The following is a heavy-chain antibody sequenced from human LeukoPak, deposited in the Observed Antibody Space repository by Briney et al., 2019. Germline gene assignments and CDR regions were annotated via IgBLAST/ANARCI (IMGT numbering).Heavy chain of an antibody. CDR1: GFTVSSNY. CDR3: ARESVVPAAQLGYYYYYGMDV. V-gene: IGHV3-53*01. D-gene: IGHD2-2*01. Sequence: QPGGSLRLSCAASGFTVSSNYMSWARQAPGKGLEWVSVIYSGGSTYYADSVKGRFTISRDNSKNTLYLQMNSLSAEDTAVYYCARESVVPAAQLGYYYYYGMDVWGQGTTVTVSS. CDR2: IYSGGST. J-gene: IGHJ6*02.